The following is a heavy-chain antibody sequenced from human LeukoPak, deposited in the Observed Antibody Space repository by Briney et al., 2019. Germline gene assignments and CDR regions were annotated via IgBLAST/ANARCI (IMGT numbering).Heavy chain of an antibody. CDR3: TRDLERTIVVGTIYYYYMDV. CDR1: GGSISSGSYY. J-gene: IGHJ6*03. D-gene: IGHD2-21*02. CDR2: INTSGRT. V-gene: IGHV4-61*02. Sequence: SQTLSLTCTVSGGSISSGSYYWSWIRQPAGKGLEWIGRINTSGRTNYNPSLKSRVTISVDTSKNQFSLNLRSMTAADTAVYYYTRDLERTIVVGTIYYYYMDVWGRGTTVTVSS.